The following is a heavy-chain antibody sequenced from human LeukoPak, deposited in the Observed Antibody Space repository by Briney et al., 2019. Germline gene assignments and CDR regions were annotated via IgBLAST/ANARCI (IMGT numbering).Heavy chain of an antibody. J-gene: IGHJ5*02. D-gene: IGHD6-13*01. CDR3: AGYSSSWIKDWFDP. CDR2: IYTSGST. Sequence: SETLSLTCTVSVGSISSSSYYWSWIRQPAGKRLEWIVRIYTSGSTNYNPSLKSRVTMSVDTSKNQFSLKLSSVTAADTAVYYCAGYSSSWIKDWFDPWGQGTLVTVSS. CDR1: VGSISSSSYY. V-gene: IGHV4-61*02.